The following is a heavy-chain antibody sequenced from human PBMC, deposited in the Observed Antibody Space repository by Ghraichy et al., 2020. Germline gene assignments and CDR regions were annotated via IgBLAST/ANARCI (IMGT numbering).Heavy chain of an antibody. V-gene: IGHV1-2*02. J-gene: IGHJ4*02. Sequence: ASVKVSCKASGYTFTDYYIHWVRQAPGQGLEWMGWINSYSGGTKYAQKFQDRVAMTRDTSITTAYMDLRNLRSDDTVVYYCARVEEVRGGGFCRYGSCEPFDYWGQGALVTVSS. D-gene: IGHD3-10*01. CDR2: INSYSGGT. CDR3: ARVEEVRGGGFCRYGSCEPFDY. CDR1: GYTFTDYY.